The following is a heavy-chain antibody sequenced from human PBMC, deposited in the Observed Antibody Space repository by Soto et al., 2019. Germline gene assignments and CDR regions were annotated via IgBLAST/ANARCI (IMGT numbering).Heavy chain of an antibody. CDR3: ARGLAADGA. CDR1: GYTFTHYA. CDR2: INAGSGNT. J-gene: IGHJ5*02. V-gene: IGHV1-3*01. D-gene: IGHD6-13*01. Sequence: QVQLVQSGAEVKKPGASVKVSCTASGYTFTHYAIHWVRHAPGQRLEWMGFINAGSGNTKYSQTFQGRLTFTKDTSARTAYMDLSSMSSEDTAIYYCARGLAADGAWGQGTLVTVSS.